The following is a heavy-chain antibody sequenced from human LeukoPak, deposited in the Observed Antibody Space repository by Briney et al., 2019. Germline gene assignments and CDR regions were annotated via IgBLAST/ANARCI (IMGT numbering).Heavy chain of an antibody. CDR2: ITTYNGNT. CDR3: AKGPSIAAAGGYYYGMDV. D-gene: IGHD6-13*01. CDR1: GYTFTSYG. J-gene: IGHJ6*02. Sequence: GASVKVSCKASGYTFTSYGISWVRQAPGQGLEWMGWITTYNGNTKYAQKFQGRVTVTTDIFTSTAYMELRSLRSDDTAVYYCAKGPSIAAAGGYYYGMDVWGQGTTVTVSS. V-gene: IGHV1-18*01.